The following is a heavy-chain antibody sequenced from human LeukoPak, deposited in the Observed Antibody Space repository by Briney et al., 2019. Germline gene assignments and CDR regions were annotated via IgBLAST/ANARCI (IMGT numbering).Heavy chain of an antibody. CDR3: ARGGDFSAYSAPTWFDP. Sequence: PGGSLRLSCEASGFSFSSEGMNWVRQAPGKGLEWVSSISGISSSMYYADSVRGRFTISRDSAKNSVHLQINSLRAEDTAVYYCARGGDFSAYSAPTWFDPWGQGTLVTVSS. CDR1: GFSFSSEG. CDR2: ISGISSSM. J-gene: IGHJ5*02. V-gene: IGHV3-21*01. D-gene: IGHD4/OR15-4a*01.